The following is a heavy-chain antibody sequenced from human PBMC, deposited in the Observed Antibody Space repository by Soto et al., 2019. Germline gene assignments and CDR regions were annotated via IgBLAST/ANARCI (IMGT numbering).Heavy chain of an antibody. J-gene: IGHJ4*02. CDR1: GFTFSSYA. D-gene: IGHD6-13*01. CDR3: AKASGGGYSSSWFEFDY. Sequence: GGSLRLSCAASGFTFSSYAMSWVRQAPGKGLEWVSAISGSGGSTYYADSVKGRFTISRDNSKNTLYLQMNSLRAEDTAVYYCAKASGGGYSSSWFEFDYWGQGALVTVSS. CDR2: ISGSGGST. V-gene: IGHV3-23*01.